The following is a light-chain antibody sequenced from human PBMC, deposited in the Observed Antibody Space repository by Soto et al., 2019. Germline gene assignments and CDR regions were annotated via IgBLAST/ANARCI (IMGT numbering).Light chain of an antibody. J-gene: IGKJ2*01. CDR1: QSVSSY. CDR2: DSS. CDR3: PQRSNWPPT. V-gene: IGKV3-11*01. Sequence: EIVLTQSPATLSLSPGERATLSCRASQSVSSYLAWSQQKPGQAPRLLIYDSSNRATGIPARFSGSGSGTDFTLTISSLEPEDSAVYYCPQRSNWPPTFGQGTKLEIK.